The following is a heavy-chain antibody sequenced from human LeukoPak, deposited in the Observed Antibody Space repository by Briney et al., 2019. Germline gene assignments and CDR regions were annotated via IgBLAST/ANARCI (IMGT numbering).Heavy chain of an antibody. V-gene: IGHV3-23*01. Sequence: GGSLRLSCGASGFTLGSYGLGWVRHASGKGLEWVSAISASGSNTYYADPVKGRFTISRDNSKNTLYLQMNSLRAEDTALHYCAKEMGSSQPFDYWGHGTLVTVSS. D-gene: IGHD3-10*01. J-gene: IGHJ4*01. CDR2: ISASGSNT. CDR1: GFTLGSYG. CDR3: AKEMGSSQPFDY.